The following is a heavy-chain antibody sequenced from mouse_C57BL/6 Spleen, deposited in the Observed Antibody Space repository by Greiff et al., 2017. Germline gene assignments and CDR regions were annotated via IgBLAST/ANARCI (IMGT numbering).Heavy chain of an antibody. D-gene: IGHD1-1*02. CDR3: ARGDGGYYFDY. Sequence: QVQLQQPGAELVMPGASVKLSCKASGYTFTSYWMHWVKQRPGQGLEWIGELDPSDSYTNYNQKFKGKSTLTVDKSSSTAYMQLSSLTSEDSAVYYCARGDGGYYFDYWGQGTALTVSS. CDR2: LDPSDSYT. J-gene: IGHJ2*01. CDR1: GYTFTSYW. V-gene: IGHV1-69*01.